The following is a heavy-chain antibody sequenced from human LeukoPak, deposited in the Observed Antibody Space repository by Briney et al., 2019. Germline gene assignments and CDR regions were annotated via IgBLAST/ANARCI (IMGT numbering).Heavy chain of an antibody. D-gene: IGHD3-10*01. J-gene: IGHJ6*02. CDR2: IIPILGIA. CDR3: ARWGRYYNTIYYYGMDV. Sequence: SVKVSCKASGGTFSSYAISWVRQAPGQGLEWMGRIIPILGIANYAQKFQGRVTITADKSTSTAYMELSSLRSEDTAVYYCARWGRYYNTIYYYGMDVWGQGTTVTVSS. V-gene: IGHV1-69*04. CDR1: GGTFSSYA.